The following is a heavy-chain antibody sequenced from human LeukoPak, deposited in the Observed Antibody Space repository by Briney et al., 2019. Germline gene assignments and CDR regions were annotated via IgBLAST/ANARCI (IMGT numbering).Heavy chain of an antibody. CDR3: ARDSVYYGGPGAPDI. CDR1: GYTFTAYL. V-gene: IGHV1-2*02. CDR2: INPNGGGT. Sequence: EASVKVSCKASGYTFTAYLMHWVRQAPGQGPAWMAWINPNGGGTNYAEKFQGRVTMTRDTSISTAYMELSRLSSDDTAIYYCARDSVYYGGPGAPDIWGQGTMVTVSS. J-gene: IGHJ3*02. D-gene: IGHD4-23*01.